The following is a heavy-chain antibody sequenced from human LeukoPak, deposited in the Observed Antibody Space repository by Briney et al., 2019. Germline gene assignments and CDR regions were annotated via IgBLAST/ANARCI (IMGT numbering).Heavy chain of an antibody. Sequence: ASVKVSCKASGYTFTSYGISWVRQAPGQGLEWMGWISAYNGNTNYAQKLQGRVTMTTDTSTSTAYMELRSLRSDDTAVYYCARETTYYYDSSGYYSRYFDYWGQGTLVTVSS. V-gene: IGHV1-18*01. J-gene: IGHJ4*02. CDR2: ISAYNGNT. CDR1: GYTFTSYG. D-gene: IGHD3-22*01. CDR3: ARETTYYYDSSGYYSRYFDY.